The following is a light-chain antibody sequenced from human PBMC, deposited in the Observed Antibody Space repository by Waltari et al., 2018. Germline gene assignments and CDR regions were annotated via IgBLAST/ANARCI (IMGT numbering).Light chain of an antibody. CDR1: QSVGNN. Sequence: EVVMTQSPVTLSVAPGERATLPCRARQSVGNNLAWYQHKPGQAPRLVMYDAPTRASGLPARFSGTGSGREFTLTINSLQSEDVAIYYCQQYSNWPPWTFGQGTTVEIK. J-gene: IGKJ1*01. CDR2: DAP. CDR3: QQYSNWPPWT. V-gene: IGKV3-15*01.